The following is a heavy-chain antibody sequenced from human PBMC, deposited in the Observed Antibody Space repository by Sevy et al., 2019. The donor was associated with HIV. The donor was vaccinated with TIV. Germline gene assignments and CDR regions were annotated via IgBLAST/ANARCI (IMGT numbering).Heavy chain of an antibody. Sequence: ASVKVSCKASGYTFSNYYIHWVRQAPGQGLEWMGVINPSGGSTNYAQKFQGRVTMTRDTSTSTVYMELSSLRSEDTAIYYCARDKYASSSMDYCGQGTLVTVSS. V-gene: IGHV1-46*01. CDR1: GYTFSNYY. D-gene: IGHD6-6*01. CDR2: INPSGGST. CDR3: ARDKYASSSMDY. J-gene: IGHJ4*02.